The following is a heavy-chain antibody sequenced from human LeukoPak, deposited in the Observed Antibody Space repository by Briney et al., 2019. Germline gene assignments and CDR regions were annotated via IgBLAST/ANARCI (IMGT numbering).Heavy chain of an antibody. CDR1: GFTVSSNY. Sequence: PGGSLRLSCAASGFTVSSNYMSWVRQAPGKGLEWVSAIYSGSSTYYADSVKGRFTISRDNSKNTLYLQMNSLRAEDTAVYYCAKDLKKGIAAFDYWGQGTLVTVSS. CDR3: AKDLKKGIAAFDY. CDR2: IYSGSST. J-gene: IGHJ4*02. D-gene: IGHD6-13*01. V-gene: IGHV3-53*01.